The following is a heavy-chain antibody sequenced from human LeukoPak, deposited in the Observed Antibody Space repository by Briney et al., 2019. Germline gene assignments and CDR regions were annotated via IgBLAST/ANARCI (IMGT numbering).Heavy chain of an antibody. CDR2: ISGSGGST. CDR3: ARVWWDPRAFDI. D-gene: IGHD1-26*01. CDR1: GFTFSSYA. J-gene: IGHJ3*02. V-gene: IGHV3-23*01. Sequence: GGSLRLSCAASGFTFSSYAMSWVRQAPGKGLEWVSAISGSGGSTYYADSVKGRFTISRDNSKNTLYLQMNSLRAEDTAVYYCARVWWDPRAFDIWGQGAMVTVSS.